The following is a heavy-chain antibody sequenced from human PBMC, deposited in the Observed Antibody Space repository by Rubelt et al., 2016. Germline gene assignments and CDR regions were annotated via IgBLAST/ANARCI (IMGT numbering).Heavy chain of an antibody. CDR3: ARDSGGGYYYYYNGMDV. V-gene: IGHV4-4*07. Sequence: QVKLQESGPGLVKPSETLSLTCTVSGDSISNDYRWGWIRQTPGKGLEWIGRIYSSRITNYNPSLKSRVIMSVDTSKNQFPLKLSSWTAADTAVYYCARDSGGGYYYYYNGMDVWGQGTTVTVSS. D-gene: IGHD2-15*01. CDR2: IYSSRIT. CDR1: GDSISNDYR. J-gene: IGHJ6*02.